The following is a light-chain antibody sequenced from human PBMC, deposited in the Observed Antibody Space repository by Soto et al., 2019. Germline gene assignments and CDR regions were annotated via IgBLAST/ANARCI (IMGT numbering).Light chain of an antibody. CDR2: DDS. V-gene: IGLV3-21*02. CDR3: QVWDRSSDQVV. Sequence: SYELTQPPSVSVAPGQTARITCGGNNIGSKSVHWHQQKPGQAPVLVVYDDSDRPSGIPERLSGSNSGNTATLTISRVEAGDEADYYCQVWDRSSDQVVFGGGTKVTVL. CDR1: NIGSKS. J-gene: IGLJ2*01.